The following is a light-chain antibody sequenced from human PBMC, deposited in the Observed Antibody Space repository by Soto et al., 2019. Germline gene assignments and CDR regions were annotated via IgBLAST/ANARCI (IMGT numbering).Light chain of an antibody. CDR2: EGS. V-gene: IGLV2-23*03. CDR1: SSDIGSYKF. Sequence: QSVLTQPASVSESPGQSTTISCTGTSSDIGSYKFVSWYQQHPDKAPKLLIFEGSKRPSGVSNRFSGSKSGNTASLTISGLQAEDEPDYFCCSYAGGSNVFGTGTKVTVL. J-gene: IGLJ1*01. CDR3: CSYAGGSNV.